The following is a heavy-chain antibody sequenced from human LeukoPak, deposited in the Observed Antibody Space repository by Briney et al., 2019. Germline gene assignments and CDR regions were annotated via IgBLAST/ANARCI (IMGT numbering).Heavy chain of an antibody. CDR3: ANFPIRIVVTMEDY. CDR2: ISPSGDIT. V-gene: IGHV3-23*01. CDR1: GFTFSRHG. Sequence: GGSLRLSCAGSGFTFSRHGMNWVRQAPGKGLEWVSGISPSGDITYYADSVKGRFTISRDNSKNTLYLQMNSLRAEDTAVYYCANFPIRIVVTMEDYWGQGTLVTVSS. D-gene: IGHD3-22*01. J-gene: IGHJ4*02.